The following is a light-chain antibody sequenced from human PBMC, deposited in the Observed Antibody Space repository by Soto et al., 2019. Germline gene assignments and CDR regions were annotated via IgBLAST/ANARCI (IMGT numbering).Light chain of an antibody. V-gene: IGKV1-9*01. CDR2: AAS. J-gene: IGKJ4*01. CDR3: QQLNSYPQLT. CDR1: QGISSY. Sequence: DIQLTQSPSFLSASVGDRVTITCRASQGISSYLAWYQQKPGKAPKLLIYAASTLQSGVPSRFGGSGSGTEFPLTISSLQPEDFATYYCQQLNSYPQLTFGGGTKVEIK.